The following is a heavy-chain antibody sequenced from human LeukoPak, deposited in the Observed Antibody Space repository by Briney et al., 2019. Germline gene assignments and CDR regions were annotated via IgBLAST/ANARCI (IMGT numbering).Heavy chain of an antibody. Sequence: GGSLRLSCAASGFTFSSYAMSWVRQAPGKGLEWVANIKEDGSEKYYVDSVKGRFTISRDNAKNSLYLQMNSLRAEDTAVYYCARPDYGSGSYYYDYWGQGTLVTVSS. V-gene: IGHV3-7*01. CDR1: GFTFSSYA. CDR2: IKEDGSEK. D-gene: IGHD3-10*01. CDR3: ARPDYGSGSYYYDY. J-gene: IGHJ4*02.